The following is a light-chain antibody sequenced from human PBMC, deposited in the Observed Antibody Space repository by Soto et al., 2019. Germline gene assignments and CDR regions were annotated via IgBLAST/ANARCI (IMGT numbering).Light chain of an antibody. V-gene: IGLV2-14*03. J-gene: IGLJ1*01. CDR2: DVS. CDR1: SSDFGAFNY. Sequence: QSVLTQPASVSGSPGQAITISCSGTSSDFGAFNYVSWYQQHPGKAPKLMIYDVSNRPSGVSNRFSGSKSGNTASLTISGLRAEDEADYYCNSYTSNNTYVFGTGTKVTVL. CDR3: NSYTSNNTYV.